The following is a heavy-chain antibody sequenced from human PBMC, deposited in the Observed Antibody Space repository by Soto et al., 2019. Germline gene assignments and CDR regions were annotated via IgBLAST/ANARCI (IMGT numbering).Heavy chain of an antibody. J-gene: IGHJ4*02. CDR3: AGNNWNYDGDDY. CDR1: GGSISSYY. V-gene: IGHV4-59*01. CDR2: IYYSGST. Sequence: QVQLQESGPGLVKPSETLSLTCTVSGGSISSYYWSWIRQPPGKGLEWIGYIYYSGSTNYNPSLKSRVTISVDTSKNQFSLKLSSVTAADTAVYYCAGNNWNYDGDDYWGQGTLVTVSS. D-gene: IGHD1-7*01.